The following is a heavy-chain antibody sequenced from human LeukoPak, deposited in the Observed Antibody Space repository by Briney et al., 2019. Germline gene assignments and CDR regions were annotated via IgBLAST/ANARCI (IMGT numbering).Heavy chain of an antibody. CDR2: MSAYNGNT. D-gene: IGHD3-22*01. V-gene: IGHV1-18*01. CDR1: GYTFTSYG. J-gene: IGHJ4*02. Sequence: ASVKVSCKASGYTFTSYGISWVRQAPGQGLKWMGWMSAYNGNTNYAQKLQGRVTMTTDTSTSTAYMELRSLRSDDTAVYYCARRHSLYYYDSSGYADYWGQGTLVTVSS. CDR3: ARRHSLYYYDSSGYADY.